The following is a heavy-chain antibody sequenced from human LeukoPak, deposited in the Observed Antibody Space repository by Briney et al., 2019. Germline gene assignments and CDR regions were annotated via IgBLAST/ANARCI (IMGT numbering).Heavy chain of an antibody. D-gene: IGHD1-26*01. J-gene: IGHJ4*02. CDR1: GGSVSSGNYY. V-gene: IGHV4-61*01. CDR3: ARNIVGPRQVDY. CDR2: RHYSGST. Sequence: SETLSLTCTVSGGSVSSGNYYWSWIRQPPGKGLEWIGYRHYSGSTNYNPSLKSRVTISVDTSKSQFSLKLSSVTAADTAIYYCARNIVGPRQVDYWGQGTLVTVSS.